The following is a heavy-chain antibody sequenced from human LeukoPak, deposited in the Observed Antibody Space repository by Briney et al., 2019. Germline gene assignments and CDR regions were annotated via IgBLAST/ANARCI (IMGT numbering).Heavy chain of an antibody. J-gene: IGHJ6*03. V-gene: IGHV3-23*01. Sequence: GGSLRLSCAASGFTFSSYAMSWVRQAPGKGLEWVSAISGSGGSTYYADSVKGRFTISRDNAKNSLYLQMNSLRAEDTAVYYCARDRNYYMDVWGKGTTVTVSS. CDR2: ISGSGGST. CDR3: ARDRNYYMDV. CDR1: GFTFSSYA.